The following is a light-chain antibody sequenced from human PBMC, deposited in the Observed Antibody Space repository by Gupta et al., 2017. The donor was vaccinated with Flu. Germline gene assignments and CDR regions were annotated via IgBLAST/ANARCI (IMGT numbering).Light chain of an antibody. V-gene: IGLV2-14*01. CDR2: EVS. CDR1: SSDVGGYNY. CDR3: SSYTSSSTQV. Sequence: SALTQPASVSGSPGPSITISCTGTSSDVGGYNYVSWYHQHPGKAPKLMIYEVSNRPSGVANRFSDSKSGNTASLTISGRQDEDEADYYCSSYTSSSTQVFGGGTKLTVL. J-gene: IGLJ3*02.